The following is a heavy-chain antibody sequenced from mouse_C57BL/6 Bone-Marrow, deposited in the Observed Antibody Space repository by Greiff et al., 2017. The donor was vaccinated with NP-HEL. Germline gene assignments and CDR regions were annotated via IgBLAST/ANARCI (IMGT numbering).Heavy chain of an antibody. CDR2: IYPGSGNT. CDR3: ARTYYEGAMDY. Sequence: QVQLQQSGAELVRPGASVKLSCKASGYTFTDYYINWVKQRPGQGLEWIARIYPGSGNTYYNEKFKGKATLTAEKSSSTAYMQLSSLTSEDSAVYFCARTYYEGAMDYWGQGTSVTVSS. J-gene: IGHJ4*01. D-gene: IGHD1-1*01. V-gene: IGHV1-76*01. CDR1: GYTFTDYY.